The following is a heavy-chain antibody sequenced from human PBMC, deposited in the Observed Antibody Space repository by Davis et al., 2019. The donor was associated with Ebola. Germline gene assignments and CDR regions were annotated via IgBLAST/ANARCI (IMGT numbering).Heavy chain of an antibody. CDR3: ARLCSSSCPNDY. J-gene: IGHJ4*02. D-gene: IGHD2-2*01. V-gene: IGHV1-8*01. Sequence: ASVKVSCKASGYTFTSYDINWVRQATGQGLEWMGWMNPNSGNTGYAQKFQGRVTMTRNTSISTAYMELRRLTYDDTAVYYCARLCSSSCPNDYWGQGTLVTVSS. CDR1: GYTFTSYD. CDR2: MNPNSGNT.